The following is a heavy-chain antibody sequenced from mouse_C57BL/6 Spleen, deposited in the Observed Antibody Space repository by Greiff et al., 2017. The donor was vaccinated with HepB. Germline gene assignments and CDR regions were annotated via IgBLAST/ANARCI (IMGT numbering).Heavy chain of an antibody. J-gene: IGHJ3*01. CDR2: INPGSGGT. CDR3: ARSGRDYGGAWFAY. Sequence: QVQLQQSGAELVRPGTSVKVSCKASGYSFTNYLIEWVKQRPGQGLEWIGVINPGSGGTNSNEKFKGKATLTADNSASTAYIQLSSLTSEDSAVYFCARSGRDYGGAWFAYWGQGTLVTVSA. V-gene: IGHV1-54*01. D-gene: IGHD2-4*01. CDR1: GYSFTNYL.